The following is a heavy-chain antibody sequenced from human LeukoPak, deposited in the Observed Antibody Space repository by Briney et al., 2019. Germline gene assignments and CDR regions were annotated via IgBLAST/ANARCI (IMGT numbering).Heavy chain of an antibody. V-gene: IGHV3-74*01. D-gene: IGHD6-13*01. J-gene: IGHJ4*02. CDR1: GLTFSDYR. CDR3: ARDRYSSTWFDY. Sequence: GGSLRLSCAASGLTFSDYRMHWVRQAPGKGLVWVSRINSDGSSTNYADSVKGRFTISRDNAKNTLHLQMNSLRAEDTAVYYCARDRYSSTWFDYWGQGTLVTVSS. CDR2: INSDGSST.